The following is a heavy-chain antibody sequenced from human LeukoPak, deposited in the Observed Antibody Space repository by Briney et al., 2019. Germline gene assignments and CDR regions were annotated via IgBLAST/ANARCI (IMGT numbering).Heavy chain of an antibody. CDR3: AKRGPPGDPYFDY. V-gene: IGHV3-23*01. CDR1: GFTFSSYA. CDR2: ISGSGGST. J-gene: IGHJ4*02. Sequence: PGGSLRLSCAASGFTFSSYAMNWVRQAPGKGLEWVSTISGSGGSTYYADSVKGRFTVSSDNSKNTLYLQMNSLRAEDTAVYYCAKRGPPGDPYFDYWGQGTLVTVSS. D-gene: IGHD3-10*01.